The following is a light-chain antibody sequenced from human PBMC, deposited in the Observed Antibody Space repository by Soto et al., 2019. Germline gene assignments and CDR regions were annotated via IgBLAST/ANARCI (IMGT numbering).Light chain of an antibody. CDR2: DAS. CDR3: QQYKSFWT. Sequence: DIQMTQSPSILSASVVDRVTITFRSSQTITNWLAWYQQKPGKAPRLLIYDASSLESWVPSRFSGSGSGTEFTLTISSLQSEDFATYYCQQYKSFWTFGQGTKVDIK. V-gene: IGKV1-5*01. J-gene: IGKJ1*01. CDR1: QTITNW.